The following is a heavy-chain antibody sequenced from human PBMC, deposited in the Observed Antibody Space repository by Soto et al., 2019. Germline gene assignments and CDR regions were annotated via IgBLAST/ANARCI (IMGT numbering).Heavy chain of an antibody. V-gene: IGHV4-61*01. CDR1: GGSVSSGSYY. Sequence: ETLCLSCTVSGGSVSSGSYYGSWIREPPGKGLEWIGYIYYSGSTNYNPSLKSRVTISVDTSKNQFSLKLSSVTAADTAVYYCARILTPGHYYYYGMDVWGQGTKVTVSS. CDR2: IYYSGST. J-gene: IGHJ6*02. CDR3: ARILTPGHYYYYGMDV.